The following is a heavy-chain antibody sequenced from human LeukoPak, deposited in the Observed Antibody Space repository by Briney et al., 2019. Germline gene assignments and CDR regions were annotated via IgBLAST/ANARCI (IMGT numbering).Heavy chain of an antibody. CDR2: INPNSGGT. J-gene: IGHJ4*02. CDR1: GYTFTGYY. V-gene: IGHV1-2*02. CDR3: ARVGDTSWYLDY. Sequence: ASVKVSCKASGYTFTGYYMHWVRQAPGQGLEWMGWINPNSGGTNYAQKFQGRVTMTRDTSISTAYMELSRLRADDTAVYYCARVGDTSWYLDYWGQGTQVTVSS. D-gene: IGHD4-17*01.